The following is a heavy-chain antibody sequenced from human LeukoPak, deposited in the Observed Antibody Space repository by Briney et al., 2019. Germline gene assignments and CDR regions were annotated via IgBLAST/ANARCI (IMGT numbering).Heavy chain of an antibody. J-gene: IGHJ5*02. D-gene: IGHD5-24*01. CDR3: ATDHSMANTAWWFDP. Sequence: GASVKVSCKASGYTITNNYMHWVRQAPGQGLEWTGVINPSGTGTSYAQKFQGRITMSRDTSTSTAYMELSSLRSEDTAFYYCATDHSMANTAWWFDPWGQGTLVTVSS. CDR2: INPSGTGT. V-gene: IGHV1-46*01. CDR1: GYTITNNY.